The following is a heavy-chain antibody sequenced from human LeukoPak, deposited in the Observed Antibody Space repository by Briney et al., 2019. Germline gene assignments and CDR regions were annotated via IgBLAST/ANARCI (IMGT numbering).Heavy chain of an antibody. J-gene: IGHJ6*02. Sequence: GGSLRLSCAASGFTFSSYSMNWVRQAPGKGLEWVSSIRSSSSYIYYAGSVKGRFTISRDNAKNSLYLQMNSLRAEDTAVYYCAREEDIVVVPAATGYGMDVWGQGTTVTVSS. D-gene: IGHD2-2*01. CDR3: AREEDIVVVPAATGYGMDV. CDR1: GFTFSSYS. V-gene: IGHV3-21*01. CDR2: IRSSSSYI.